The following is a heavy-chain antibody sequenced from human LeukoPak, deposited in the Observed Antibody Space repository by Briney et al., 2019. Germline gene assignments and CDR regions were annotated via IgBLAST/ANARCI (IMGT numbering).Heavy chain of an antibody. CDR3: ARVYLGIGVVGAVYFDY. CDR2: IYYSGST. D-gene: IGHD6-13*01. V-gene: IGHV4-61*01. J-gene: IGHJ4*02. CDR1: GGSVSSVSYY. Sequence: SETLSLTCTVSGGSVSSVSYYWGWIRQPPGKGLEWIGYIYYSGSTNYNPSLKSRVTISLDTSKNQFSLNLSSVTAADTAVYYCARVYLGIGVVGAVYFDYWGQGTLVTVSS.